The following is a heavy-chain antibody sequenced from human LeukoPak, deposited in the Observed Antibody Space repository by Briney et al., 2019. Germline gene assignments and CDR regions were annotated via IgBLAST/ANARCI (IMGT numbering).Heavy chain of an antibody. Sequence: SETLSLTCTVSGGSISSSSYYWGWIRQPPGKGLEWIGSIYYSGSTYYNPSLKSRVTISVDTSKNQFSLKLSSVTAADTAVYYCARSNYGDFDYWGQGTLVTVSS. V-gene: IGHV4-39*01. CDR2: IYYSGST. CDR1: GGSISSSSYY. D-gene: IGHD4-17*01. J-gene: IGHJ4*02. CDR3: ARSNYGDFDY.